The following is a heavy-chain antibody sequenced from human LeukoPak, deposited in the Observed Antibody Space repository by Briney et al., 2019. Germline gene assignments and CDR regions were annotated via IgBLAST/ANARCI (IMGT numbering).Heavy chain of an antibody. CDR3: ARAPGYDALHDAFDI. V-gene: IGHV3-7*01. J-gene: IGHJ3*02. CDR1: GFTFSSYW. D-gene: IGHD5-12*01. CDR2: IKQDGSEK. Sequence: QSGGSLRLSCVASGFTFSSYWMSWVRQAPGKGLEWVANIKQDGSEKYYVDSVKGRFTISRDNAKNSLYLQMNSLRAEDTAVYYCARAPGYDALHDAFDIWGQGTMVTVSS.